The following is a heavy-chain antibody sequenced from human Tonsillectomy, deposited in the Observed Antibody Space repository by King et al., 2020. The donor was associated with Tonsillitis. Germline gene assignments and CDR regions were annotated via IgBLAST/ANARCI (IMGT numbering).Heavy chain of an antibody. V-gene: IGHV1-46*03. J-gene: IGHJ4*02. Sequence: QLVQSGAEVKKPGASVKVSCRASGYTFSSSFIHWVRQAPGQGLEWVGRIDLSGGAIHYAQKFQDRVTVTRGTSTGTVYMELSSPSLDDTAVYYCAREKSPTYYFDYWGQGVLVTVSS. CDR1: GYTFSSSF. CDR3: AREKSPTYYFDY. CDR2: IDLSGGAI.